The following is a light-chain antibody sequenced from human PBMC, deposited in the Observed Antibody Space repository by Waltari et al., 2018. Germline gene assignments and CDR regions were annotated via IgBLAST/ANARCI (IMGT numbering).Light chain of an antibody. J-gene: IGLJ2*01. Sequence: QSALTQPASVPGSPGQSITLSCPGTSRDVGGSNYVSLYQQHPGKAPKLMIYEVSNRPSGVSNRFSGSKSGNTASLTISGLQAEDEADYYCSSYTSSSTLVVFGGGTKLTVL. CDR2: EVS. V-gene: IGLV2-14*01. CDR3: SSYTSSSTLVV. CDR1: SRDVGGSNY.